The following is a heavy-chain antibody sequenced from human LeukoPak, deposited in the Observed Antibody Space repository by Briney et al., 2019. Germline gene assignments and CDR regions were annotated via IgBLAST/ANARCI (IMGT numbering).Heavy chain of an antibody. D-gene: IGHD6-19*01. CDR2: IDASGST. J-gene: IGHJ4*02. Sequence: PSETLSLTCTVSGASVSSYYWIWIRQPAGRGLEWIGRIDASGSTNYNPSLKSRVTMSVDSSKNQFSLKVSSVTAADTAVYYCARFHSSGWGYFDYWGQGTLVTVSS. V-gene: IGHV4-4*07. CDR1: GASVSSYY. CDR3: ARFHSSGWGYFDY.